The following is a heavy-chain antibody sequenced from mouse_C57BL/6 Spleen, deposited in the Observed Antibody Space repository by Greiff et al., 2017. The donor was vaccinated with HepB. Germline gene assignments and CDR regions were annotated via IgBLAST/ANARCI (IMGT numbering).Heavy chain of an antibody. Sequence: QVQLKESGAELVRPGTSVKVSCKASGYAFTNYLIEWVKQRPGQGLEWIGVINPGSGGTNYNEKFKGKATLTADKSSSTAYMQLSSLTSEDSAVYFCAIRGGSSFDYWGQGTTLTVSS. CDR2: INPGSGGT. V-gene: IGHV1-54*01. D-gene: IGHD1-1*01. CDR3: AIRGGSSFDY. J-gene: IGHJ2*01. CDR1: GYAFTNYL.